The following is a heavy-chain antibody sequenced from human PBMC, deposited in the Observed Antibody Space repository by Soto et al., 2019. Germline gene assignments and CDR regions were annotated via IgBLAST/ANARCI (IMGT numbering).Heavy chain of an antibody. Sequence: GGSLRLSCAASGFTFSSYGMHWVRQAPGKGLEWVAVISYDGSNKYYADSVKGRFTIPRDNSKNTLYLQMNSLRAEDTAVYYCANMDVWGQGTTVTVSS. CDR2: ISYDGSNK. CDR3: ANMDV. V-gene: IGHV3-30*18. CDR1: GFTFSSYG. J-gene: IGHJ6*02.